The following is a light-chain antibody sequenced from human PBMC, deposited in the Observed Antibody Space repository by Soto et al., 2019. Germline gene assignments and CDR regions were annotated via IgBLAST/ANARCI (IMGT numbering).Light chain of an antibody. J-gene: IGLJ2*01. CDR3: LVWDHNADFVV. CDR1: NLGRSS. V-gene: IGLV3-21*02. Sequence: SYEPTQPPSVSVAPGLTARITCGGHNLGRSSVQWFQQKPGQAPVLVVYDDSDRPSGIPERLSGSNSGDTATLTVNRVEAGDEVDYFCLVWDHNADFVVFGGGTKLTVL. CDR2: DDS.